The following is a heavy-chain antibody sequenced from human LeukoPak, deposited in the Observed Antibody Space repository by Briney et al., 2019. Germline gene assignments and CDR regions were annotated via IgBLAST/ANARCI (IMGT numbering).Heavy chain of an antibody. Sequence: PGGSLRLSCAASGFTFSSYGMHWVRQAPGKGLEWVAVISYDGSNKYYADSVKGRFTISRDNSKNTLYLQMNSLRAEDTAVYYCAKADGYNALGAFDIWGQGTMVTVSS. D-gene: IGHD5-24*01. CDR3: AKADGYNALGAFDI. V-gene: IGHV3-30*18. CDR2: ISYDGSNK. CDR1: GFTFSSYG. J-gene: IGHJ3*02.